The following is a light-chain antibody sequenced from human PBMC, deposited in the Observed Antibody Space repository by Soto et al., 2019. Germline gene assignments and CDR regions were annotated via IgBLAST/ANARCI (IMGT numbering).Light chain of an antibody. CDR2: DDT. CDR1: NIGAYR. CDR3: QVWDSDSDPSYV. J-gene: IGLJ1*01. Sequence: SYELTQPPSVSVAPGQTTRITCGGNNIGAYRVYWYQQKPGQAPVLAVYDDTNRPSGIPGRFSGSNSGNTATLTISSVEAGDEAAYYCQVWDSDSDPSYVFGGGTKVTVL. V-gene: IGLV3-21*02.